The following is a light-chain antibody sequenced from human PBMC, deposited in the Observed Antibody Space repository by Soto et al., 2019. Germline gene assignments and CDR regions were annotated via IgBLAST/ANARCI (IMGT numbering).Light chain of an antibody. Sequence: QSVLTQPASVSGSPGQSISISCTGTSSNVGSYNFVSWYRQHPGEAPQLIIYEVSQRPSGVSNRFSASKSGNTASLTISGLQAEDEAHYYCCSYAGGGSVVFGGGTKLTVL. J-gene: IGLJ3*02. CDR3: CSYAGGGSVV. CDR1: SSNVGSYNF. V-gene: IGLV2-23*02. CDR2: EVS.